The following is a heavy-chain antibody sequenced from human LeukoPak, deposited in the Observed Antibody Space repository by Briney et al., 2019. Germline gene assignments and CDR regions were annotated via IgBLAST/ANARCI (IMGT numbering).Heavy chain of an antibody. CDR1: GGSISSSGYY. V-gene: IGHV4-39*07. CDR3: AREQGAGIAAD. Sequence: SETLSLTCTVAGGSISSSGYYWRLIRQPPGKVLPWIGSIYYSGTTYYNPSLKSPVTISVDTSTNQFSLTLSSVTAADTAVYYCAREQGAGIAADCGQGTLGTASS. J-gene: IGHJ4*02. CDR2: IYYSGTT. D-gene: IGHD6-13*01.